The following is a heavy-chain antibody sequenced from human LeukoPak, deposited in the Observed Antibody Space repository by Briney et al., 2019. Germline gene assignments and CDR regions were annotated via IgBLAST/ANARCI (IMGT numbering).Heavy chain of an antibody. CDR2: IYYSGST. CDR1: GGSISSGGYY. J-gene: IGHJ4*02. D-gene: IGHD2-15*01. Sequence: PSQTLSLTCTVSGGSISSGGYYWSWIRQHPGKGLEWVGYIYYSGSTYYNPSLESRVTISVDTSKNQFSLKLSYVTAADTAVYYCARVRCSGGSCYFAHFDYWGQGTLVTVSS. V-gene: IGHV4-31*03. CDR3: ARVRCSGGSCYFAHFDY.